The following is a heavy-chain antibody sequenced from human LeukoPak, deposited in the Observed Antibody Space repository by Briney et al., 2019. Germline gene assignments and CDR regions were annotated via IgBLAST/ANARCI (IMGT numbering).Heavy chain of an antibody. D-gene: IGHD6-13*01. V-gene: IGHV3-48*03. CDR1: GXTFSSYG. CDR2: TSSSGSTI. CDR3: ARTTLAGIAAAGVDY. J-gene: IGHJ4*02. Sequence: GGSLRLSCAASGXTFSSYGMNWVRQAPGKGLEWVSYTSSSGSTIYYADSVKGRFTISRDNAKNSLYLQMNSLRAEDTAVYYCARTTLAGIAAAGVDYWGQGTLVTVSS.